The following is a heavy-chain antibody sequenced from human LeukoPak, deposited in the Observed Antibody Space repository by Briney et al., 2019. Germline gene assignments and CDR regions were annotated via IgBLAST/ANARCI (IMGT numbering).Heavy chain of an antibody. CDR1: GGSFSGYY. J-gene: IGHJ5*02. Sequence: PSENLSLTCAVYGGSFSGYYWSWIRQPPGKGLAWIGEINHSGSTNYNPSLKSRVTISVDTSKNQFSLKLSSVTAADMAVYYCARLSCGGDCSGSWGQGTLVTVSS. CDR2: INHSGST. CDR3: ARLSCGGDCSGS. D-gene: IGHD2-21*02. V-gene: IGHV4-34*01.